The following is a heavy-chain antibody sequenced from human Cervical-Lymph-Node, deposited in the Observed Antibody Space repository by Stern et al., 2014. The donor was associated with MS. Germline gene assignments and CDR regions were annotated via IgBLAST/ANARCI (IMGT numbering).Heavy chain of an antibody. Sequence: MQLVESGGGVVQPGRSLRLSCAVSGFNFSHYAMHWVRQAPGKGLEWVAAVSSEGSNKYHADSVKGRFTISRDNSKNTVYLQMNSLRDEDTAVYYCATQIWFDYWGQGTLVTVSS. J-gene: IGHJ4*02. V-gene: IGHV3-30-3*01. CDR1: GFNFSHYA. D-gene: IGHD3-16*01. CDR2: VSSEGSNK. CDR3: ATQIWFDY.